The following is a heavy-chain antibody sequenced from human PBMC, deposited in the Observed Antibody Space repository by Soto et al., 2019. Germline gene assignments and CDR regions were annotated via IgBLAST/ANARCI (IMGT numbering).Heavy chain of an antibody. CDR1: GFTFRSYN. Sequence: EVQLVESGGGLVKPGGSLRLSCAASGFTFRSYNMNWVRQAPGKGPEWVSSISVTGAYIYYSDSMKGRFTISRDNAKDSVFLQMDSLRAEDTAVYYCARGNIGSYQPLDGFDIWGQGTVVTVSS. J-gene: IGHJ3*02. D-gene: IGHD1-26*01. V-gene: IGHV3-21*01. CDR3: ARGNIGSYQPLDGFDI. CDR2: ISVTGAYI.